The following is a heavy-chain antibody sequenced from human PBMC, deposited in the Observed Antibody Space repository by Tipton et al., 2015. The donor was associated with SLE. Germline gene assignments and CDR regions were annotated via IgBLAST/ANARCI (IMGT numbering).Heavy chain of an antibody. Sequence: LRLSCTVSGGSISSGSYYWTWIRLPAGKGLEWIGYIYTSGSTNYHPSLKSRVTISVDTSKNQFSLKLSSVTAADTAVYYCARVDSSSWYEGYYFDYWGQGTLVTVSS. CDR1: GGSISSGSYY. J-gene: IGHJ4*02. CDR3: ARVDSSSWYEGYYFDY. CDR2: IYTSGST. V-gene: IGHV4-61*09. D-gene: IGHD6-13*01.